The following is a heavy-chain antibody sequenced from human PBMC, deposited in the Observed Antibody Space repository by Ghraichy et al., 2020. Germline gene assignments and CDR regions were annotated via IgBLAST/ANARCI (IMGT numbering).Heavy chain of an antibody. CDR3: ARDAIIAAADPNCFDP. J-gene: IGHJ5*02. CDR1: GGTFSSYA. V-gene: IGHV1-69*13. CDR2: IIPIFGTA. Sequence: SVKVSCKASGGTFSSYAISWVRQGPGQGLKWMGGIIPIFGTANYAQKFQGRVTITADESTSTAYMELSSLRSEDTAVYYCARDAIIAAADPNCFDPWGQVILVTVSS. D-gene: IGHD6-13*01.